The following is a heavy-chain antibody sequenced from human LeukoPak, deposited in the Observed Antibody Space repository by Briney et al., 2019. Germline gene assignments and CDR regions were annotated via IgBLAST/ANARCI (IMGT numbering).Heavy chain of an antibody. CDR1: GFTLSSYA. V-gene: IGHV3-23*01. CDR3: ATQNFDY. J-gene: IGHJ4*02. CDR2: ISVSGGST. Sequence: GGSLRLSCAASGFTLSSYAMSWVRQAPGQGLEWVSTISVSGGSTYYADSVKGRFTLSRDNSKSTLSLQMNSLRADDTAVYYCATQNFDYWGQGTLVTVSS.